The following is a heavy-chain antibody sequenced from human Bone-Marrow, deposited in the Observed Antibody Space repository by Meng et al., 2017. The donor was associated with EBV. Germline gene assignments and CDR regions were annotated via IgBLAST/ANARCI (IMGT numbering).Heavy chain of an antibody. CDR1: GGPFRTDA. V-gene: IGHV1-69*01. CDR3: ASESGRGYTPNY. Sequence: VVQSWAERKKPGSSVKVACKTAGGPFRTDAISWVRQAPGEGLEWMGGLIPMFGAPNYAQKFQGRITITADESTSTHYMELSSLRSEDTAVYYCASESGRGYTPNYWGQGTMVTVSS. CDR2: LIPMFGAP. J-gene: IGHJ4*02. D-gene: IGHD3-10*01.